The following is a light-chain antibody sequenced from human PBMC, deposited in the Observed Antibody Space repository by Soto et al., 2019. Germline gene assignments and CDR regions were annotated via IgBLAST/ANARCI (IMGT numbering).Light chain of an antibody. Sequence: HSVLTQPASVSGSPGQSITISCTGTSSDVGGYNYVSWYQQHPGKAPKLMIYDVSNRPSGVSNRFSGSKSGNTASLTISGLQAEDEADYYCSSSTSSSTSVFGGGTKLT. V-gene: IGLV2-14*01. CDR2: DVS. CDR3: SSSTSSSTSV. J-gene: IGLJ2*01. CDR1: SSDVGGYNY.